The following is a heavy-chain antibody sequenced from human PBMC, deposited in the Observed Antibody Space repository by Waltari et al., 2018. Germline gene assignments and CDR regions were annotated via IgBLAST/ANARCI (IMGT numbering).Heavy chain of an antibody. J-gene: IGHJ4*02. CDR1: CFSLRSGFF. V-gene: IGHV4-38-2*01. Sequence: QGPLPESGPRLGKASETLSPTFPGPCFSLRSGFFLGWVRQPPGKGLEWIGSIYHSGSTYYNPSLKSRVTISVDTSKNQFSLKLSSVTAADTAVYYCARHGGYCGGDCFLDYWGQGTLVTVSS. CDR3: ARHGGYCGGDCFLDY. CDR2: IYHSGST. D-gene: IGHD2-21*01.